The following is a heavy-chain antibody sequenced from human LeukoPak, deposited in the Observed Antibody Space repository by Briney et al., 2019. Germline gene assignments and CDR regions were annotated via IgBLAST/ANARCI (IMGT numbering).Heavy chain of an antibody. V-gene: IGHV1-2*04. J-gene: IGHJ6*02. D-gene: IGHD3-10*01. CDR3: ARADGSGSFYGMDV. Sequence: ASVKVSCKASGYTFTGYYMHWVRQAPGQGLEWMGWIYPNSGGTNYAQKFQGWVTMTRDTSISTAYMELSRLRSDDTAVYYCARADGSGSFYGMDVWGQGTTVTVSS. CDR1: GYTFTGYY. CDR2: IYPNSGGT.